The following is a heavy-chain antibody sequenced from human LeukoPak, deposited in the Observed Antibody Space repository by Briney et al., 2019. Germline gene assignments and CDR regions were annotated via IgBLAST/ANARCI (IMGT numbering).Heavy chain of an antibody. V-gene: IGHV4-39*01. J-gene: IGHJ4*02. CDR1: GGSISGSSYY. CDR3: ATTDSSGNYVDY. Sequence: PSETLSLTCTVSGGSISGSSYYWGWIRQPPGKGLEWMENMYYSGTTYYNPSLKSRVTISGDTSKKQFSLKLSSVTAADTAVYYCATTDSSGNYVDYWGQGTLVTVSS. D-gene: IGHD6-19*01. CDR2: MYYSGTT.